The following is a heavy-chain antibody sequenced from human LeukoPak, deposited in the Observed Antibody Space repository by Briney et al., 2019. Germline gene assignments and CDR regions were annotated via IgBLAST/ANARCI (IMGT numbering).Heavy chain of an antibody. CDR3: ARDCGGHCFGYYYYGMDV. CDR2: IYYSGST. CDR1: GGCISSGGYY. J-gene: IGHJ6*02. Sequence: SETLSLTCTVSGGCISSGGYYWSWIRQHPGKGLEWIGYIYYSGSTYYNPSLKSRVTISVDTSKNQFSMKLNSVTAADTAVYYCARDCGGHCFGYYYYGMDVWGQGTTVTVSS. V-gene: IGHV4-31*03. D-gene: IGHD2-21*02.